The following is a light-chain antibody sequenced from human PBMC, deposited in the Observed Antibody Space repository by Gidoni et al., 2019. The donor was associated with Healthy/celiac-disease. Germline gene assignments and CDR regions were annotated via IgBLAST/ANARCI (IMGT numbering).Light chain of an antibody. CDR3: QQRSNWPRT. V-gene: IGKV3-11*01. CDR1: QSVSSS. CDR2: DAS. Sequence: DIVLTHSPATLSVSPGERTTLTCRASQSVSSSLAWYQQKPGQAPRLLIYDASNRDTGIPARFSGSGSGTEFTLTISSLEPEDFAVYYCQQRSNWPRTFGGGTKVEIK. J-gene: IGKJ4*02.